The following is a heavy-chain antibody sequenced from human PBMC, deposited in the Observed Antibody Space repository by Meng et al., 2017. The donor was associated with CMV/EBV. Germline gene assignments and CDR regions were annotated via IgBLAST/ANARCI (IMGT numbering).Heavy chain of an antibody. V-gene: IGHV4-61*02. CDR3: ARGLITMVRGVPFDY. CDR1: GGSISSGSYY. CDR2: IYTSGST. J-gene: IGHJ4*02. Sequence: QMELQESVPGLVKPSQTLSLTCTVSGGSISSGSYYWSWIRQPAGKGLEWIGRIYTSGSTNYNPSLKSRVTISVDTSKNQFSLKLSSVTAADTAVYYCARGLITMVRGVPFDYWGQGTLVTVSS. D-gene: IGHD3-10*01.